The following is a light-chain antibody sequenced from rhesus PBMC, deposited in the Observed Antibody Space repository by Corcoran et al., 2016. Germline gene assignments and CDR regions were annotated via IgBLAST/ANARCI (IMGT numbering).Light chain of an antibody. J-gene: IGKJ2*01. CDR2: LVS. CDR3: MQALRSPYS. CDR1: QSLLHSDGNTY. V-gene: IGKV2-82*03. Sequence: DIVMIQTPLSLSVTLGEPASISCRSSQSLLHSDGNTYLYWFLQKHGQSPQLLMSLVSNRASGVPDKFSGSGSGTDFTLKISRVEDEDVGVFYCMQALRSPYSFGQGTKVEIK.